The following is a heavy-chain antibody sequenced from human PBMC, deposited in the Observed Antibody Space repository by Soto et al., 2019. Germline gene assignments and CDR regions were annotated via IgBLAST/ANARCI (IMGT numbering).Heavy chain of an antibody. D-gene: IGHD3-10*01. CDR1: GGSVSGYY. V-gene: IGHV4-34*01. CDR3: ARFGGLITMVRGVINPYYFDY. CDR2: INHSGST. J-gene: IGHJ4*02. Sequence: SETLALTCAVYGGSVSGYYWSWIRQPPGKGLEWIGEINHSGSTNYNPSLKSRVTISVDTSKNQFSLKLSSVTAADTAVYYCARFGGLITMVRGVINPYYFDYWGQGTLVTVSS.